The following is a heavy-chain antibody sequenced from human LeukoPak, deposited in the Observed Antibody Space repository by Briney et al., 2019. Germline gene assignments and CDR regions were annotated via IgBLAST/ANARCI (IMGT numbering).Heavy chain of an antibody. V-gene: IGHV3-11*06. CDR2: ISSSSSYT. CDR3: AISGYISGWYVPQPFDY. J-gene: IGHJ4*02. Sequence: GGSLRLSCAASGFTFSDYNMSWICQAPGKGLGWGSYISSSSSYTNYADSVKGRFTISRDNAKNSLYLQMNSLRAEDTAVYYCAISGYISGWYVPQPFDYWGQGTLVTVSS. D-gene: IGHD6-19*01. CDR1: GFTFSDYN.